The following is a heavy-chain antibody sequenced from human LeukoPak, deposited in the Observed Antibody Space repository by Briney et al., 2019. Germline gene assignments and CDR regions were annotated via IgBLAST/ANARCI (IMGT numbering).Heavy chain of an antibody. Sequence: ASVKVSCKASGYTFTGYYMHWVRQAPGQGLEWMGWINPNSGGTNYAQKFQGRVTMTRDTSISTAYMELSRLRSDDTAVYYCARDLGCSGGSCYRYFPHWGQGTLVTVSS. V-gene: IGHV1-2*02. D-gene: IGHD2-15*01. CDR3: ARDLGCSGGSCYRYFPH. J-gene: IGHJ1*01. CDR2: INPNSGGT. CDR1: GYTFTGYY.